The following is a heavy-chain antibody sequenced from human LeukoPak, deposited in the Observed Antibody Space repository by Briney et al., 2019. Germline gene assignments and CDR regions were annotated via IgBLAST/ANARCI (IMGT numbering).Heavy chain of an antibody. CDR3: ARAHDSSGYYHIVQDY. D-gene: IGHD3-22*01. Sequence: PSETLSLTCTVSGGSISSGGYYWSWIRQHPGTGLEWIGYIYYSGSTYYNPSLKSRVTISVDTSKNQFSLKLSSVTAADTAVYYCARAHDSSGYYHIVQDYWGQGTLVTVSS. J-gene: IGHJ4*02. CDR2: IYYSGST. V-gene: IGHV4-31*03. CDR1: GGSISSGGYY.